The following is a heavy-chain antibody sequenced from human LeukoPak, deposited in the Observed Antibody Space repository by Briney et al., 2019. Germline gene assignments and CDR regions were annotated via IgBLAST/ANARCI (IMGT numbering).Heavy chain of an antibody. CDR1: GFTFSSYA. D-gene: IGHD2-8*01. J-gene: IGHJ6*03. Sequence: GGSLRLSCAASGFTFSSYAMSWVRQAPGKGREGVSAISGSGGSTYYADSVKGRFTISRDNSKNILYLQMNSLRAEDTAVYYCAKDRCSNGIGCYYYYMDVWGKGTTVTISS. CDR3: AKDRCSNGIGCYYYYMDV. CDR2: ISGSGGST. V-gene: IGHV3-23*01.